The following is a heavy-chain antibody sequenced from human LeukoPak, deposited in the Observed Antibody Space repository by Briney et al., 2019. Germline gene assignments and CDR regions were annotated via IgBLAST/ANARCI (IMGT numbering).Heavy chain of an antibody. V-gene: IGHV4-59*01. Sequence: SETLSLTCTVSGGSISSYYWSWIRQPPGKGLEWIGYIYYSGSTNYNPSLKSRVTISVDTSKNQFSLELSSVTAADTAVYYCARERPATVENWFDPWGQGTLVTVSS. CDR2: IYYSGST. CDR1: GGSISSYY. CDR3: ARERPATVENWFDP. J-gene: IGHJ5*02. D-gene: IGHD4-23*01.